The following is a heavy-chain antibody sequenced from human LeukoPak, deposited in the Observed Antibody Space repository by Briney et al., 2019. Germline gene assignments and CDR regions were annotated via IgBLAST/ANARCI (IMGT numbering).Heavy chain of an antibody. V-gene: IGHV3-7*01. CDR1: GFTFSSYW. D-gene: IGHD5-18*01. Sequence: GGSLRLSCAASGFTFSSYWMSWVRQAPGKGLEWVANIKQDGSEKYYVDSVKGRFTISRDNAKTSLYLQMNSLRAKDTAVYYCARDLSGIAGYTYGRGIDYWGQGTLVTVSS. J-gene: IGHJ4*02. CDR3: ARDLSGIAGYTYGRGIDY. CDR2: IKQDGSEK.